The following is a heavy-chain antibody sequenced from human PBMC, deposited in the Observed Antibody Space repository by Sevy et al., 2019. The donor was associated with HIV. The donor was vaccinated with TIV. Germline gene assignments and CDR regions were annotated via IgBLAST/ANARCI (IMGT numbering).Heavy chain of an antibody. Sequence: GGSLRLSCAASGISFSSYEMNWVRQAPGKGLEWVSYISSSGSTIYYADSVKGRFTVSRDNAKNSQFPQMNSLRAEDTGVYYCAREGSSHSMDVWGQGTTVTVSS. CDR1: GISFSSYE. CDR3: AREGSSHSMDV. D-gene: IGHD1-26*01. V-gene: IGHV3-48*03. J-gene: IGHJ6*02. CDR2: ISSSGSTI.